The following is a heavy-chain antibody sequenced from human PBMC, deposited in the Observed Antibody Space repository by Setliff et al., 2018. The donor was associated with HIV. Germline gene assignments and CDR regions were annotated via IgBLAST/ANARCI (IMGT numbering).Heavy chain of an antibody. Sequence: ASVKVSCRSSGYIFTTHYIHWVRQAPGQGIEWMGMSNPSSRTTIYAQKFRGRMTLTKDKSTTTVYMELSSLRSDDTAVYYCARGGRVDESRGYYYPLMYWGQGTLVTVSS. D-gene: IGHD3-22*01. J-gene: IGHJ4*02. V-gene: IGHV1-46*01. CDR1: GYIFTTHY. CDR2: SNPSSRTT. CDR3: ARGGRVDESRGYYYPLMY.